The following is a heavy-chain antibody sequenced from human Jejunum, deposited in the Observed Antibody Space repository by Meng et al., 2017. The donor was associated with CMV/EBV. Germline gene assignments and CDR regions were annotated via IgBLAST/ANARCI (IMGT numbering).Heavy chain of an antibody. D-gene: IGHD3-22*01. CDR3: ARGHSSGYYYPD. CDR2: INSDGSTT. Sequence: ASGFPFSSYWMHWVRQAPGAGLVWVSRINSDGSTTYYADSVKGRFTISRDNAKNTLYLQMNSLRAEDTAVYYCARGHSSGYYYPDWGQGTRVTVSS. CDR1: GFPFSSYW. V-gene: IGHV3-74*01. J-gene: IGHJ4*02.